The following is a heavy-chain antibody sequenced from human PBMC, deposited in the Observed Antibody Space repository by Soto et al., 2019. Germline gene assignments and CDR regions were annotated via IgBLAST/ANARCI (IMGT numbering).Heavy chain of an antibody. V-gene: IGHV3-30*18. Sequence: QVQLVESGGGVVQPGRSLRLSCAASGFTFSSYGMHWVRQAPGKGLEWVAVISYDGSNKYYADSVKGRFTISRDNSKNTLYLQMNSLRAEDTAVYYCAKDGGAAALDYWGQGTLVTVSS. CDR2: ISYDGSNK. CDR3: AKDGGAAALDY. CDR1: GFTFSSYG. J-gene: IGHJ4*02. D-gene: IGHD2-15*01.